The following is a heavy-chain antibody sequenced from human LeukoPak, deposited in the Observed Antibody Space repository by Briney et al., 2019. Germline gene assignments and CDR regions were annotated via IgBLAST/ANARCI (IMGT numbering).Heavy chain of an antibody. J-gene: IGHJ4*02. CDR1: GFLFRNYW. V-gene: IGHV3-7*01. Sequence: GGSQRLSCAASGFLFRNYWMSWVRQAPGKGLEWVANIEEDGTINYYVDSVKGRFTISRDTAKNSVYLQMNSLRVEDTGIYFCARIGYKSSSFDYWGQGTLVTVSS. CDR3: ARIGYKSSSFDY. D-gene: IGHD2-2*02. CDR2: IEEDGTIN.